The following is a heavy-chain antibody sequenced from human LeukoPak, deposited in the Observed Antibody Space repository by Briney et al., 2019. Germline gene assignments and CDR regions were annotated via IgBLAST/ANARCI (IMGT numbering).Heavy chain of an antibody. D-gene: IGHD6-19*01. Sequence: SETLSLTCTVSGGSISSYYRSWIRQPPGKGLEWIGYIYYSGSTNYNPSLKSRVTISVDTSKNQFSLKLSSVTAADTAVYYCARIAVAGGVAEYFQHWGQGTLVTVSS. J-gene: IGHJ1*01. CDR2: IYYSGST. CDR3: ARIAVAGGVAEYFQH. CDR1: GGSISSYY. V-gene: IGHV4-59*08.